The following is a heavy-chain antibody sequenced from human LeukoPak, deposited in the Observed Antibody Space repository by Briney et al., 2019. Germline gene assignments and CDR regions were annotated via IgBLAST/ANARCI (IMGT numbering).Heavy chain of an antibody. V-gene: IGHV3-74*01. CDR2: IKSDGSST. D-gene: IGHD4-17*01. Sequence: GGSLRLSCVASGFTFSSYWMHWVRQAPGKGLVWVSRIKSDGSSTSYADSVKGRFTISRDNAKNTLYLQMNSLRVEDTAVYYCARVGEHYGDYVDFDYWGQGTLVTVSS. J-gene: IGHJ4*02. CDR1: GFTFSSYW. CDR3: ARVGEHYGDYVDFDY.